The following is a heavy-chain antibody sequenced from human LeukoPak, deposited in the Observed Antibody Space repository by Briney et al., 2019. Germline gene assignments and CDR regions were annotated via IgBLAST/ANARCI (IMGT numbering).Heavy chain of an antibody. CDR1: GFTFSSYA. CDR3: ARDPTDTAMVYYFDY. CDR2: ISYDGSNK. J-gene: IGHJ4*02. D-gene: IGHD5-18*01. Sequence: GRSLSLSCAASGFTFSSYAMHWVRQAPGKGLEWVAVISYDGSNKYYADSVKGRFTISRDNSKNTLYLQMNSLRAEDTAVYYCARDPTDTAMVYYFDYWGQGTLVTVSS. V-gene: IGHV3-30-3*01.